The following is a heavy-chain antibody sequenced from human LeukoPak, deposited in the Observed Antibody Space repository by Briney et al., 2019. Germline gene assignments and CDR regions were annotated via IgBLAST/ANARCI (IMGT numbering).Heavy chain of an antibody. Sequence: ASVKVSCKASGYTFTRYYINWVRHAPGQGLEWMAIINHSGGSKSNAEKFQGRVTMTRGTSTSTVYMELSSLRSEDTAVYYCARVRDDSSGPLDYWGQGTLVTVSS. CDR1: GYTFTRYY. CDR3: ARVRDDSSGPLDY. CDR2: INHSGGSK. D-gene: IGHD3-22*01. J-gene: IGHJ4*02. V-gene: IGHV1-46*01.